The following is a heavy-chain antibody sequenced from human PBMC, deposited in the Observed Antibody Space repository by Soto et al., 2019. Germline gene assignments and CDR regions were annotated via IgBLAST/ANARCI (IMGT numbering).Heavy chain of an antibody. CDR2: IKSKTDGGTA. J-gene: IGHJ4*02. D-gene: IGHD3-22*01. V-gene: IGHV3-15*07. Sequence: EVQLVESGGGLVKPGGSLRLSCAASGFTFSNAWMNWVRQAPGKGLEWVGRIKSKTDGGTADYAAPVKGRFTISRDDSKNTLYLQMNSLKTDDTAVYYCTTGTMIVVVIHYWGQGTLVTVSS. CDR3: TTGTMIVVVIHY. CDR1: GFTFSNAW.